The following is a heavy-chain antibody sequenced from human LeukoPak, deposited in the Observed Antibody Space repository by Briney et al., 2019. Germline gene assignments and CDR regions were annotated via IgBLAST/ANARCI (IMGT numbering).Heavy chain of an antibody. J-gene: IGHJ4*02. CDR1: GFTFSTYA. D-gene: IGHD3-9*01. V-gene: IGHV3-23*01. CDR3: AKGLTNLGDD. Sequence: GGSLRLSCAASGFTFSTYAMSWVRQAPGKGLEWVSGLSGSGSSAYYADSVKGRFTISGDNSKNTLYLQMNSLRPEDTAGYYCAKGLTNLGDDWGQGTLVTVSS. CDR2: LSGSGSSA.